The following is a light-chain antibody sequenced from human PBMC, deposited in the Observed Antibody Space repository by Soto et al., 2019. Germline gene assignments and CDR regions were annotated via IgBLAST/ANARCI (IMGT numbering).Light chain of an antibody. CDR2: DVD. Sequence: QSALTQPASISGSPGQSITSSCTGTNSDVGGYNYVSWYQQYPGKAPKLMIYDVDNRPSGVSYRFSGSKSGKTASLTISGLQAEDEADYYCSSYTTSSTVVFGGETKLTVL. CDR1: NSDVGGYNY. CDR3: SSYTTSSTVV. J-gene: IGLJ2*01. V-gene: IGLV2-14*01.